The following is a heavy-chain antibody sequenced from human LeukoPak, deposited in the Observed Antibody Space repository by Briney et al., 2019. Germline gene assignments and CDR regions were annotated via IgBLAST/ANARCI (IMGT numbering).Heavy chain of an antibody. J-gene: IGHJ4*02. CDR2: ISSSSSTI. Sequence: GGSLRLSCAASGFTFSSYSMNWVRQAPGKGPEWVSYISSSSSTIYYADSVKGRFTISRDNAKNSLYLQMNSLRAEDTAVYYCAREIVGATYRWGQGTLVTVSS. D-gene: IGHD1-26*01. CDR1: GFTFSSYS. CDR3: AREIVGATYR. V-gene: IGHV3-48*04.